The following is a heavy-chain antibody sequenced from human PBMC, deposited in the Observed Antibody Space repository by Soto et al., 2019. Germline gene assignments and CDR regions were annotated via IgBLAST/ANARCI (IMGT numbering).Heavy chain of an antibody. CDR2: IWYDGSNK. Sequence: QVQLVESGGGVVQPGRSLRLSCAASGFTFSSYGMHWVRQAPGKGLEWVAVIWYDGSNKYYADSVKGRFTISRDNSKNTLYLQMNSLRAEDTAVYYYARDKEGWFGELGFDYWGQGTLVTVSS. D-gene: IGHD3-10*01. J-gene: IGHJ4*02. V-gene: IGHV3-33*01. CDR3: ARDKEGWFGELGFDY. CDR1: GFTFSSYG.